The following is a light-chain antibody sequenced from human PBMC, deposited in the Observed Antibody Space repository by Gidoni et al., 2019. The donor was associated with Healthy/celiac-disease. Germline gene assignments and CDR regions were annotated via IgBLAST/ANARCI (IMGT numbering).Light chain of an antibody. Sequence: ASQLTRYPSSLSASVGDRVTITCRASQGISSALAWYQQKPGKAPKLLIYDASSLESGVPSRFSGSGSVTDFTLTISSLQPEAFATYYCQQVHSYLPALTFGGGTKVEIK. J-gene: IGKJ4*01. CDR3: QQVHSYLPALT. CDR2: DAS. V-gene: IGKV1-13*02. CDR1: QGISSA.